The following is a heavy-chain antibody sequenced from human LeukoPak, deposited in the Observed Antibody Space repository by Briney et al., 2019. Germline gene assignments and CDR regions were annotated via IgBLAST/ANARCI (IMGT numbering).Heavy chain of an antibody. CDR3: ARLTTYYDILTGYYVYYFDY. D-gene: IGHD3-9*01. Sequence: GGSLRLSCAASGFTFDDYAMPWVRQAPGKGLEWVSGISWNSGNIGYADSVKGRFTISRDNAKNSLYLQMNSLRAEDTALYYCARLTTYYDILTGYYVYYFDYWGQGTLVTVSS. CDR2: ISWNSGNI. CDR1: GFTFDDYA. V-gene: IGHV3-9*01. J-gene: IGHJ4*02.